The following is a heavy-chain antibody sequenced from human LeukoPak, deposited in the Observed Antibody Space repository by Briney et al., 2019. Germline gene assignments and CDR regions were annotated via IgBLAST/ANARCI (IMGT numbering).Heavy chain of an antibody. J-gene: IGHJ3*02. CDR3: ARGRQLYDYVWQDAFDI. CDR1: GYTFTSYD. D-gene: IGHD3-16*01. Sequence: ASVKVSCKASGYTFTSYDINWVRQATGQGLEWMGWMNPNSGNTGYAQKFQGRVTITRNTSISTAYMELSSLRSEDTAMYYCARGRQLYDYVWQDAFDIWGQGTMVTVSS. V-gene: IGHV1-8*03. CDR2: MNPNSGNT.